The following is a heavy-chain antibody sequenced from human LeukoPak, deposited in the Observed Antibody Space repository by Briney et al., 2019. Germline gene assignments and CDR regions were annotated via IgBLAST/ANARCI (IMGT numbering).Heavy chain of an antibody. J-gene: IGHJ3*02. V-gene: IGHV1-2*02. CDR1: GYTFTGYY. D-gene: IGHD3-22*01. CDR3: ARAQYYYDSSGYYRGDALDI. Sequence: ASVKVSCKASGYTFTGYYIHWVRQAPGQGLEWMGWINPHSGGTNYAQEFQGRVSITRDTSATTTYMELSSLRSEDMAVYYCARAQYYYDSSGYYRGDALDIWGQGTRVTVSS. CDR2: INPHSGGT.